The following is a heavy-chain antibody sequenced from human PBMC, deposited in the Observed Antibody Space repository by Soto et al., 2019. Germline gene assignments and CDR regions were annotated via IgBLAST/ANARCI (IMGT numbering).Heavy chain of an antibody. Sequence: GASVKVSCKASGGTFSSYAISWVRQAPGQGLEWMGGIIPIFGTANYAQEFQGRVTITADESTSTAYMELSSLRSEDTAVYYCARGRLLWFGELGYYYGMDVWGQGTTVTVSS. CDR2: IIPIFGTA. V-gene: IGHV1-69*13. CDR3: ARGRLLWFGELGYYYGMDV. D-gene: IGHD3-10*01. J-gene: IGHJ6*02. CDR1: GGTFSSYA.